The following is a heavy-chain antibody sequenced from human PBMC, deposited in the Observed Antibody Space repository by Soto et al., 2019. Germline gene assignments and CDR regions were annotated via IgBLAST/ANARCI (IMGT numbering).Heavy chain of an antibody. D-gene: IGHD3-10*01. CDR2: TYYRSKWYN. CDR3: ATGDYGMDV. J-gene: IGHJ6*02. CDR1: GDSVSSNSAA. V-gene: IGHV6-1*01. Sequence: QALSLPSAISGDSVSSNSAAWNLIRQSPSRGLEWLGRTYYRSKWYNDYAVSVKSRITINPDTSKKQFSLQLNSVTPEDTAVYYCATGDYGMDVWGQGTTVTVSS.